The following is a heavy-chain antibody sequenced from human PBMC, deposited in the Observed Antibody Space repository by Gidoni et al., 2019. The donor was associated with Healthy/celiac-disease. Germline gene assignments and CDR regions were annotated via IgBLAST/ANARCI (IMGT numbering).Heavy chain of an antibody. D-gene: IGHD6-13*01. CDR1: GYTFTGYY. CDR2: INPNSGGT. V-gene: IGHV1-2*02. J-gene: IGHJ4*02. Sequence: QVQLVQSGAEVKKPGASVKVSCKASGYTFTGYYMHWVRQAPGQGLEWMGWINPNSGGTNYAQKFQGRVTMTRDTSISTAYMELSRLRSDDTAVYYCARAGPTVGSWFMIESYYFDYWGQGTLVTVSS. CDR3: ARAGPTVGSWFMIESYYFDY.